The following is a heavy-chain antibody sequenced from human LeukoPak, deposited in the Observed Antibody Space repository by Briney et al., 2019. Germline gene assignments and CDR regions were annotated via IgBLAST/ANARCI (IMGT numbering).Heavy chain of an antibody. V-gene: IGHV3-74*01. J-gene: IGHJ4*02. CDR3: AREEEMATNTDY. Sequence: GGSLRLSCSASGFTFRRHWMHWVRQAPGKGLVWVSRINGDGSATYYADSVKGRFSISRDNPKNTLYLHMHSLRADDTAVYYCAREEEMATNTDYWGQGTLVTVSS. CDR1: GFTFRRHW. D-gene: IGHD5-24*01. CDR2: INGDGSAT.